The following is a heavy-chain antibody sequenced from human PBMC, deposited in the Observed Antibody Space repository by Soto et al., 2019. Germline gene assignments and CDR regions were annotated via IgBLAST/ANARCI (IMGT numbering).Heavy chain of an antibody. CDR1: GYRFTTNW. V-gene: IGHV5-51*01. CDR3: ARHSGVAEDGTD. D-gene: IGHD6-13*01. CDR2: IYPGDSDT. J-gene: IGHJ1*01. Sequence: GESLKISCRTSGYRFTTNWIGWVRQMPGKGLEWMGVIYPGDSDTRYSPSFQGQVAISADKSINTAYLQWSSLKASDTAMYYCARHSGVAEDGTDWGQGTLVTVSS.